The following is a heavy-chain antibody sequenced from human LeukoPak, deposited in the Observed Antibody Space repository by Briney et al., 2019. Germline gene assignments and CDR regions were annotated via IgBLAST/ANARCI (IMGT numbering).Heavy chain of an antibody. D-gene: IGHD2-15*01. CDR3: ARESLGYCSGSTCYYFFMDF. V-gene: IGHV3-48*04. Sequence: GGSLRLSCAASGFTFSSYSMNWVRQAPGKGLEWLSYISGSSSTIYYADSVKGRFTISRDNAKNSLYLQMNSLRAEGTAVYFCARESLGYCSGSTCYYFFMDFWGKGTTVTVSS. CDR2: ISGSSSTI. J-gene: IGHJ6*03. CDR1: GFTFSSYS.